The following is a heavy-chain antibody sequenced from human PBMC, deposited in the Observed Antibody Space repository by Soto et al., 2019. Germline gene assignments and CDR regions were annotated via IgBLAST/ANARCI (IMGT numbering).Heavy chain of an antibody. CDR3: ARDSSYYGSGSLKQFDY. J-gene: IGHJ4*02. V-gene: IGHV1-18*01. D-gene: IGHD3-10*01. Sequence: ASVKVSCKASGYTFTSYGISWVRQAPGQGLEWMGWISAYNGNTNYAQKLQGRVTMTTDTSTSTAYMELRSLRSDDTAVYYCARDSSYYGSGSLKQFDYWGQGTLVTVSS. CDR2: ISAYNGNT. CDR1: GYTFTSYG.